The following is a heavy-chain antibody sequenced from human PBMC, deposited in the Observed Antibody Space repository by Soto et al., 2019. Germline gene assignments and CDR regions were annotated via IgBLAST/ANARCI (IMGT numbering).Heavy chain of an antibody. V-gene: IGHV1-46*01. CDR1: GYTFTSYY. J-gene: IGHJ6*02. CDR3: AATIIAVGGSGYYGLDV. CDR2: INPSGGST. D-gene: IGHD6-19*01. Sequence: ASVKVSCKASGYTFTSYYMHWVRQAPGQGLEWMGIINPSGGSTSYAQKFQGRVTITRDMSTGTVYMELNSLRSEDTAVYYCAATIIAVGGSGYYGLDVWGQGTTVTVS.